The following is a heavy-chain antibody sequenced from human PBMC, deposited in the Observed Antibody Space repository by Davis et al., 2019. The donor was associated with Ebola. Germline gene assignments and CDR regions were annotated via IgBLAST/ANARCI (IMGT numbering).Heavy chain of an antibody. J-gene: IGHJ4*02. CDR2: IKQDGSEK. Sequence: GESLKISCEASGFTYRTYWMSWVRQTAGKGLEWVAKIKQDGSEKNYVDSVKGRFTISRDNAKTSVYLQMNSLRAEDTAVYYCARDSGGFVLWYWGQGTPVTVSS. CDR1: GFTYRTYW. V-gene: IGHV3-7*01. D-gene: IGHD3-10*01. CDR3: ARDSGGFVLWY.